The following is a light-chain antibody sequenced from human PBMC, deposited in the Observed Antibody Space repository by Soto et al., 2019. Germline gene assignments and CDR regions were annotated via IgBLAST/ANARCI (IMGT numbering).Light chain of an antibody. J-gene: IGKJ1*01. CDR1: QSVSSNF. CDR2: GAS. CDR3: QHYGNSLWT. V-gene: IGKV3-20*01. Sequence: EIVLTQSPGTLSLSPGERATLSCRASQSVSSNFLTWYQEKPGQAPRLLIYGASSRATGIPDRFSGSGSGTDFTLTISRREPEDFAVYYCQHYGNSLWTFGQGTKVEVK.